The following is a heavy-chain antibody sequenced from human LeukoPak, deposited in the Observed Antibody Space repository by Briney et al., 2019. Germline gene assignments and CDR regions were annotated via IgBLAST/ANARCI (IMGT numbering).Heavy chain of an antibody. CDR2: IIPIFGTA. CDR1: GGTFSSYA. V-gene: IGHV1-69*06. CDR3: AREERIAAKYVFEP. Sequence: SVKVSCKASGGTFSSYAISWVRQAPGQGLEWMGGIIPIFGTANYAQKFQGRVTITADKSASTAYMELSRLRSEDTAVYYCAREERIAAKYVFEPWGQGTLVTVSS. J-gene: IGHJ5*02. D-gene: IGHD6-13*01.